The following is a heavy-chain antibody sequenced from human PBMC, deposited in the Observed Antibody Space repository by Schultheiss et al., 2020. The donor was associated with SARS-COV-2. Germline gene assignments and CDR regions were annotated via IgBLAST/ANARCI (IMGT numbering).Heavy chain of an antibody. CDR3: ARRHDYGDYQFDY. CDR2: IYYGGFI. Sequence: SETLSLTCTVSGGSISSGGYYWSWIRQHPGKGLEWIGYIYYGGFIHYNPSLKSRVNLSVDTSKNQFSLNLSSVTAADTAVFYCARRHDYGDYQFDYWGQGTLVTVSS. CDR1: GGSISSGGYY. D-gene: IGHD4-17*01. V-gene: IGHV4-31*03. J-gene: IGHJ4*02.